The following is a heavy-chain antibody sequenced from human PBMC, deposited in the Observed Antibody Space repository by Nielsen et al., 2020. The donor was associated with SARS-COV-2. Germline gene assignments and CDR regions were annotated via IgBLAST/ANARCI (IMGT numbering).Heavy chain of an antibody. CDR2: ISSSGSTI. CDR1: GFNFSSYE. CDR3: ARSEGEDWFDP. J-gene: IGHJ5*02. D-gene: IGHD1-26*01. Sequence: GESLKISCAASGFNFSSYEMNWVHQAPGKGLEWVSYISSSGSTIYYADSVKGRFTISRDNAKNSLYLQMNSLRAEDTAVYYCARSEGEDWFDPWGQGTLVTVSS. V-gene: IGHV3-48*03.